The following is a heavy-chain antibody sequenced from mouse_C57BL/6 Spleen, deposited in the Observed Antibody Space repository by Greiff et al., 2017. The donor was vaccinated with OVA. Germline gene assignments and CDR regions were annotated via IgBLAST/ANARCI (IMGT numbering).Heavy chain of an antibody. J-gene: IGHJ3*01. CDR2: IYPGDGDT. V-gene: IGHV1-82*01. CDR3: ATLYDYDGGFAY. Sequence: QVQLQQSGPELVKPGASVKISCKASGYAFSSSWMNRVKQRPGKGLEWIGRIYPGDGDTNYNGKFKGKATLTADKSSSTAYMQLSSLTSEDSAVYFCATLYDYDGGFAYWGQGTLVTVSA. D-gene: IGHD2-4*01. CDR1: GYAFSSSW.